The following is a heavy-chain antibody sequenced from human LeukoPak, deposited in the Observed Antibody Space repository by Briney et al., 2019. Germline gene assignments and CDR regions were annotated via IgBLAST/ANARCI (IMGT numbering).Heavy chain of an antibody. V-gene: IGHV3-23*01. CDR3: PKAPFSTGYSPADY. CDR2: ISGSGGKP. D-gene: IGHD3-22*01. CDR1: GFTFSSYA. J-gene: IGHJ4*02. Sequence: GGSLRLSCAASGFTFSSYAMSWVRQAPGKGLEGGSVISGSGGKPSYADFVKGRFTFSRDNSKTTLFLQMNSLRAEARALYYVPKAPFSTGYSPADYWGQGTLVTVSS.